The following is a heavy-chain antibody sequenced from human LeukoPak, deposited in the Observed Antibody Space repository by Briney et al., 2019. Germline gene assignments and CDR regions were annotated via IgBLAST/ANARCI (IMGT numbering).Heavy chain of an antibody. J-gene: IGHJ6*03. D-gene: IGHD5-12*01. Sequence: SETLSLTCAVYGGSFSGYYWSWIRQPPGKGLEWIGEINHSGSTNYNPSLKSRVTISVDTSKNQFSLKLSSVTAADTAVYYCSRDRPTTYYYYHMDVWGKGTTVTVSS. CDR2: INHSGST. CDR1: GGSFSGYY. CDR3: SRDRPTTYYYYHMDV. V-gene: IGHV4-34*01.